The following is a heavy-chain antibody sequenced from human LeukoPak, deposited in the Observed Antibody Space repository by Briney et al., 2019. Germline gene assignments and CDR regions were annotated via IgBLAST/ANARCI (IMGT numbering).Heavy chain of an antibody. D-gene: IGHD2-15*01. CDR3: ARESVAVDIVVVVAAYGMDV. CDR2: IIPIFGTA. V-gene: IGHV1-69*01. CDR1: GGTFSSYA. Sequence: SVKVSCKASGGTFSSYAISWVRQAPGQGLEWMGGIIPIFGTANYAQKFQGRVTITADESTSTAYMELSSLRSEDTAVYYCARESVAVDIVVVVAAYGMDVWGQGTMVTVSS. J-gene: IGHJ6*02.